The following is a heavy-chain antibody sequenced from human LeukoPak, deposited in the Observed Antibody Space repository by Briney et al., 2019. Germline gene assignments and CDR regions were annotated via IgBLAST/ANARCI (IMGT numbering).Heavy chain of an antibody. CDR2: IYYSGST. CDR1: GGSISSSSYY. D-gene: IGHD3-16*02. CDR3: ARGCESRYDYVWGSYRSNWFDP. Sequence: PSETLSLTCTVSGGSISSSSYYWGWIRQPPGKGLEWIGSIYYSGSTYYNPSLKSRVTISVDTSKNQFSLKLSSVTAADTAVYYCARGCESRYDYVWGSYRSNWFDPWGQGTLVTVSS. J-gene: IGHJ5*02. V-gene: IGHV4-39*01.